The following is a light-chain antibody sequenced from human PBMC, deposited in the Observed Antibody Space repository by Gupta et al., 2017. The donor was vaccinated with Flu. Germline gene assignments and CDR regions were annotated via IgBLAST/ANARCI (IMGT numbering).Light chain of an antibody. Sequence: QMTQSPSTLSASVGDRVTISCRASQSVSRYLAWYQQKPGNGPKLLIYETSHVESGVPSRFSGSGSGTEFTLTISSLQPDDFATYYCQHYQYSRSFGQGTKVEI. J-gene: IGKJ1*01. V-gene: IGKV1-5*03. CDR1: QSVSRY. CDR2: ETS. CDR3: QHYQYSRS.